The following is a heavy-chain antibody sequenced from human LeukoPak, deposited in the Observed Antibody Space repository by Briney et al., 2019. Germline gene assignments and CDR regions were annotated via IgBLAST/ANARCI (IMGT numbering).Heavy chain of an antibody. CDR3: ARAPSSGWYSYYFDY. J-gene: IGHJ4*02. V-gene: IGHV1-18*01. CDR1: GYTFTSYG. Sequence: ASVKVSCKASGYTFTSYGISWVRQAPGQGLEWMGWISAYNGNPNYAQKLQGRVTMTTDTSTSTAYMELRSLRSDDTAVYYCARAPSSGWYSYYFDYWGQGTLVTVSS. CDR2: ISAYNGNP. D-gene: IGHD6-19*01.